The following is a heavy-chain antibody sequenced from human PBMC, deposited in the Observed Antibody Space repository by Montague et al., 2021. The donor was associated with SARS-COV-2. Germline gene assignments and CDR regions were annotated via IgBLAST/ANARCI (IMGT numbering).Heavy chain of an antibody. CDR3: AGLKGYCDSSDSPSAFDF. J-gene: IGHJ3*01. CDR1: GGSITNNIDY. D-gene: IGHD3-22*01. Sequence: SETLSLTCTVSGGSITNNIDYWAWIRQPPGKGLEWIGSIYYTGNTYYNPSLKSRVTISVVTSKNHFALKLSSVTAAETAVYYCAGLKGYCDSSDSPSAFDFWGQGTKVTVSS. CDR2: IYYTGNT. V-gene: IGHV4-39*02.